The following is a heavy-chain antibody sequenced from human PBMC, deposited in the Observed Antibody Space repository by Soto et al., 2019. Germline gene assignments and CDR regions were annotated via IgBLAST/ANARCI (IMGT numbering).Heavy chain of an antibody. CDR2: IYPGDSAT. CDR3: ARLCTHCMNGLFDL. J-gene: IGHJ5*02. Sequence: PGESLRISCKVSGYSFTSHWIGWVRQMPGKGMEWMGIIYPGDSATRYSPSLPGQVTISADKSISTAYLRCSRLKASDTAMFYCARLCTHCMNGLFDLWGQGTLDTSPQ. D-gene: IGHD1-1*01. V-gene: IGHV5-51*01. CDR1: GYSFTSHW.